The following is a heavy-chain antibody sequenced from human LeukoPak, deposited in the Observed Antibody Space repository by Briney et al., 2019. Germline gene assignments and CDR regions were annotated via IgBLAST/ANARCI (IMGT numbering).Heavy chain of an antibody. CDR2: ISSSSSTI. Sequence: HAGGSLRLSCAASGFTFSTYSMNWVRQAPGKGLEWLSHISSSSSTIYYADSVKGRFTISRDNAKNSLYLQMNSLRAEDTAVYYCARRATTERGHSYGLDYWGQGTLVTVSS. D-gene: IGHD5-18*01. V-gene: IGHV3-48*04. J-gene: IGHJ4*02. CDR1: GFTFSTYS. CDR3: ARRATTERGHSYGLDY.